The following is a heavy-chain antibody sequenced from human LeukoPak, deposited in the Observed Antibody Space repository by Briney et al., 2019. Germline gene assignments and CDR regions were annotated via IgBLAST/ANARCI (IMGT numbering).Heavy chain of an antibody. CDR3: ARRTTVTTSSFDY. CDR2: IYYSGST. V-gene: IGHV4-31*03. CDR1: GGSISSGGYY. D-gene: IGHD4-17*01. J-gene: IGHJ4*02. Sequence: PSETLSLTCTVSGGSISSGGYYWSWIRQHPGKGLEWIGYIYYSGSTYYNPSLKSRVTISVDTSKNQFSLKLSSVTAADTAVYYCARRTTVTTSSFDYWGQGTLVTVSS.